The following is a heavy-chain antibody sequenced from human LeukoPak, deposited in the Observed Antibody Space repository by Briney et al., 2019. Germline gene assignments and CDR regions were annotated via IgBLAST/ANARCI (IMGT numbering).Heavy chain of an antibody. D-gene: IGHD6-6*01. CDR2: ISSSGSTI. V-gene: IGHV3-48*03. Sequence: GGSLRLSCAASGFTFSSYEMNWVRQAPGKGLEWVSYISSSGSTIYYADSVKGRFTISRDNAKNSLYLQMNSLRAEDTAVYYCARSPYSSSNFDYWGQGTLVTVSP. J-gene: IGHJ4*02. CDR3: ARSPYSSSNFDY. CDR1: GFTFSSYE.